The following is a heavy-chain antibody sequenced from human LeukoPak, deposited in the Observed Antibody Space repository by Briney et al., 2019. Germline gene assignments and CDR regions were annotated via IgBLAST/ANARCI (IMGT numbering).Heavy chain of an antibody. D-gene: IGHD5-12*01. V-gene: IGHV3-11*05. CDR2: ISSSTHYT. J-gene: IGHJ4*02. Sequence: GGSLRLSCAASGFTFSDYYMTWIRQAPGKGLEWVSYISSSTHYTNYADSVKGRFTISRDNAKNSLYLQMTSLRAEDTAVYYCARDPETWQVAWGQGTLVTVSS. CDR1: GFTFSDYY. CDR3: ARDPETWQVA.